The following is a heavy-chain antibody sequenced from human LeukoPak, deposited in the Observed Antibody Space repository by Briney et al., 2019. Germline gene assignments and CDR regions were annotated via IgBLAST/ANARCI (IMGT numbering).Heavy chain of an antibody. Sequence: GGSLRLSWAASGFNFNNYAMSWVRRAPGKGPEWVSAISGSAGATYYADSVKGRFTIARDNSKNTVYLQMNSLRADDTAVYYCTKEEEPPSFDYWGQGTLVTVSS. D-gene: IGHD1-26*01. CDR2: ISGSAGAT. CDR1: GFNFNNYA. CDR3: TKEEEPPSFDY. J-gene: IGHJ4*02. V-gene: IGHV3-23*01.